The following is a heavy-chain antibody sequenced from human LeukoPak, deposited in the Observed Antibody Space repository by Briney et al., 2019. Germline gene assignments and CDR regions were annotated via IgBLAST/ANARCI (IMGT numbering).Heavy chain of an antibody. D-gene: IGHD3-3*01. CDR1: GFTFSSYG. CDR3: AKGFRSFGVVSPFDY. Sequence: GGSLRLSCAASGFTFSSYGMHWVRQAPGKGLEWVAFIRYDGSNKYYADSVKGRFTISRDNAKNSLYLQMNSLRAEDMALYYCAKGFRSFGVVSPFDYWGQGTLVTVSS. V-gene: IGHV3-30*02. CDR2: IRYDGSNK. J-gene: IGHJ4*02.